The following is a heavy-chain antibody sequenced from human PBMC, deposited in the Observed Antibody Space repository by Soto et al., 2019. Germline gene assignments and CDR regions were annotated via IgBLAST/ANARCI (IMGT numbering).Heavy chain of an antibody. Sequence: ASVKVSCKVSGYTLTELSMDWVRQAPGKGLEWMGGMNPKSGKTIYAQKFQGRVTMTGNTSISTAYMELSSLRSEDTAVYYCGRGFYSSSLFWVYMDVWGKGTTVTVSS. CDR1: GYTLTELS. CDR3: GRGFYSSSLFWVYMDV. CDR2: MNPKSGKT. D-gene: IGHD6-6*01. J-gene: IGHJ6*03. V-gene: IGHV1-24*01.